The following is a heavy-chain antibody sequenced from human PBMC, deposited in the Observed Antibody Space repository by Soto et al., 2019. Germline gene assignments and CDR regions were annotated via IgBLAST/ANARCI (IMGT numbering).Heavy chain of an antibody. D-gene: IGHD6-13*01. J-gene: IGHJ5*02. CDR2: ITSKANSYAT. CDR1: GFTFSGSA. Sequence: EVQLVESGGGLVQPGESLKLSCAASGFTFSGSAVHWVRQASGKGLEWGGRITSKANSYATTYAASVQVRFTISRDDSKNTAYLQMNGLKTEDTSVYYCTCSTTVGSPNTFDPWGQGNLVTVSS. V-gene: IGHV3-73*02. CDR3: TCSTTVGSPNTFDP.